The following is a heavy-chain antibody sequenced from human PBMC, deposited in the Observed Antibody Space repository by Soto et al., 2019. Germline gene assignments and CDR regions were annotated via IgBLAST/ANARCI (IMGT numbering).Heavy chain of an antibody. Sequence: GESLKISCKGSGYSFTNYWIGWVRQMPGKGLEWMGIIYPSDSDTRYSPSFQGQVTISADKSISTAFLQWSSLKASDTAMYYCARLRGTVVNDAFDIWGQGTMVTVSS. CDR1: GYSFTNYW. CDR2: IYPSDSDT. J-gene: IGHJ3*02. D-gene: IGHD4-17*01. V-gene: IGHV5-51*01. CDR3: ARLRGTVVNDAFDI.